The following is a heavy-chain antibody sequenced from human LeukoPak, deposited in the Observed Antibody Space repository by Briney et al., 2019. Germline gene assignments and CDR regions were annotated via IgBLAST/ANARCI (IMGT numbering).Heavy chain of an antibody. Sequence: PSETLSLTCAVYGGSFSSYYWSWIRQPPGKGLEWIGEINHSGSTNYNPSLKSRVTISVDTSKNQFSLKLSSVTAADTAVYYCAGGSSGWYDGYYGMDVWGQGTTVTVSS. J-gene: IGHJ6*02. CDR1: GGSFSSYY. D-gene: IGHD6-19*01. CDR3: AGGSSGWYDGYYGMDV. V-gene: IGHV4-34*01. CDR2: INHSGST.